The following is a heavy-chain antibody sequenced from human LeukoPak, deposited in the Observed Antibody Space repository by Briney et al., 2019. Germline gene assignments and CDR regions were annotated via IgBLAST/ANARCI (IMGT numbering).Heavy chain of an antibody. Sequence: SGPALVKPTQTLTLTCTFSGFSLSTSGVGVGWIRQPPGKALEWLALIYWNDDKRYSPSLKSRLTITKDTSKNQVVLTMTNMDPVDTATYYCAHSIRGPGIAAAAFDYWGQGTLVTVSS. J-gene: IGHJ4*02. D-gene: IGHD6-13*01. CDR2: IYWNDDK. V-gene: IGHV2-5*01. CDR3: AHSIRGPGIAAAAFDY. CDR1: GFSLSTSGVG.